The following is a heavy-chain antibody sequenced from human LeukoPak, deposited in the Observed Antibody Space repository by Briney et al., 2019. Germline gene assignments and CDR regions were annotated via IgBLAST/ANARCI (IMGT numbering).Heavy chain of an antibody. CDR2: ISGSGGST. CDR1: GFTFSNYA. J-gene: IGHJ4*02. V-gene: IGHV3-23*01. D-gene: IGHD2-15*01. CDR3: AKAEVGGGTCYSSTGY. Sequence: PGGSLRLSCAASGFTFSNYAMSWVRQTPGKGLEWVSVISGSGGSTHYADSVKGRFSISRDNSKNTLYLQMNSLRAEDTAVYYCAKAEVGGGTCYSSTGYWGQGTLVTVSS.